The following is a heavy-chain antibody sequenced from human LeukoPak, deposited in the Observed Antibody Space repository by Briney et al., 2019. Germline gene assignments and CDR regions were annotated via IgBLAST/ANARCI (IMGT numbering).Heavy chain of an antibody. J-gene: IGHJ4*02. Sequence: PGGSLRLSCAASGFTFSSSSMNWVRQAPGKGLEWISYISSSRTIYYADSVKGRFSISRDNAKNSLYLQMNSLRAEDTAVYYCARAHPGDYGDFQFDYWGQGTLVTVSS. V-gene: IGHV3-48*01. D-gene: IGHD4-17*01. CDR3: ARAHPGDYGDFQFDY. CDR1: GFTFSSSS. CDR2: ISSSRTI.